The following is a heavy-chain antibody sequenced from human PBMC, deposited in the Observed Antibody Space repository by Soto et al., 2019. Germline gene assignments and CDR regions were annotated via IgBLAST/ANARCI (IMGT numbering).Heavy chain of an antibody. D-gene: IGHD3-10*01. CDR1: GGSISSGGYY. V-gene: IGHV4-31*03. CDR2: IYYSGST. CDR3: ARHPYYYGSGSYYNRKGYYGMDV. Sequence: SETLSLTCTVSGGSISSGGYYWSWIRQHPGKGLEWIGYIYYSGSTYYNPSLESRVTISVDTSKNQFSLKLSSVTAADTAVYYCARHPYYYGSGSYYNRKGYYGMDVWGQGTTVTVSS. J-gene: IGHJ6*02.